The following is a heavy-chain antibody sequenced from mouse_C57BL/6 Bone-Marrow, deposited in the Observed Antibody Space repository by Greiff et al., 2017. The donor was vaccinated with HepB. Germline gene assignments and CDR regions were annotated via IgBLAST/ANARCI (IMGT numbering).Heavy chain of an antibody. J-gene: IGHJ2*01. CDR3: ARDFDYDGGY. CDR1: GFTFSSYA. V-gene: IGHV5-4*01. Sequence: EVQRVESGGGLVKPGGSLKLSCAASGFTFSSYAMSWVRQTPEKRLEWVATISDGGSYTYYPDNVKGRFTISRDNAKNNLYLQMSHLKSEDTAMYYCARDFDYDGGYWGQGTTLTVSS. CDR2: ISDGGSYT. D-gene: IGHD2-4*01.